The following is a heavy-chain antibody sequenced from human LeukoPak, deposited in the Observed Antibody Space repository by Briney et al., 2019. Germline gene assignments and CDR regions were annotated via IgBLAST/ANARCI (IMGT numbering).Heavy chain of an antibody. CDR3: ARDEYGDPDY. CDR1: GFTFSSYA. J-gene: IGHJ4*02. Sequence: GSSLRLSCAASGFTFSSYAMHWLRQAPGKGVEWVAVISYDGSNKYYADSVKGRFTISRDNSKNTLYLQMNSLRAEDTAVYYCARDEYGDPDYWGQGTLVTVSS. D-gene: IGHD4-17*01. V-gene: IGHV3-30*04. CDR2: ISYDGSNK.